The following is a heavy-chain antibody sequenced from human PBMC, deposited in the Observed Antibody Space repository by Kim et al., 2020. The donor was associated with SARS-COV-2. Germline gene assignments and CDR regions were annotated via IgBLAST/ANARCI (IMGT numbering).Heavy chain of an antibody. CDR3: ARAANYDVFTGYFKGFDP. Sequence: LKSRFTISIDTSENQFSLNLSSVTAADTAVYYCARAANYDVFTGYFKGFDPWGQGTLVTVSS. D-gene: IGHD3-9*01. V-gene: IGHV4-31*02. J-gene: IGHJ5*02.